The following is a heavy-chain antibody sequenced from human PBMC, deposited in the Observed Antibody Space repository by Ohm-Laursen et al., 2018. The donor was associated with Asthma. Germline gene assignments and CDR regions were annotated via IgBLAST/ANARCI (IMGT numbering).Heavy chain of an antibody. Sequence: SDTLSLTCTVSGGSISSYYWSWIRQPPGKGLEWIGYIYYSGSTNYNPSLKSRVTISVDTSKNQFSLKLSSVTAADTAVYYCARGSVADPYWGQGTLVTVS. CDR3: ARGSVADPY. V-gene: IGHV4-59*07. J-gene: IGHJ4*02. CDR1: GGSISSYY. D-gene: IGHD6-19*01. CDR2: IYYSGST.